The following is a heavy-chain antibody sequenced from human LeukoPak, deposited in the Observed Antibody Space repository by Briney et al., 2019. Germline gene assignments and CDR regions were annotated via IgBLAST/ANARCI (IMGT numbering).Heavy chain of an antibody. D-gene: IGHD6-19*01. J-gene: IGHJ4*02. V-gene: IGHV3-30*18. CDR3: AKGGHSSGWWDYFDY. Sequence: PGRSLRLSCAASGFTFSSYGMHWVRQAPGKGLEWVAVISYDGSNKYYADSVKGRFTISRDNSKNTLYQQMNSLRAEVTAVYYCAKGGHSSGWWDYFDYWGQGTLVTVSS. CDR1: GFTFSSYG. CDR2: ISYDGSNK.